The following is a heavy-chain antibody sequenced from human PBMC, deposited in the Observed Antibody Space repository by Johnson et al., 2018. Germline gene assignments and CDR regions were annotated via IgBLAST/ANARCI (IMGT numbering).Heavy chain of an antibody. CDR2: ISYSGGTI. CDR1: GFTFSDYY. Sequence: QVQLVQSGGGLVKPGGSLRLSCVASGFTFSDYYISWIRQAPGKGLEWISYISYSGGTIYYTDSVKGRFTISRDNAKNSLYLQMHSLRAEDTAVYYCARAPRRKLPYGVDVWGQGTTVTVSS. CDR3: ARAPRRKLPYGVDV. D-gene: IGHD1-14*01. V-gene: IGHV3-11*01. J-gene: IGHJ6*02.